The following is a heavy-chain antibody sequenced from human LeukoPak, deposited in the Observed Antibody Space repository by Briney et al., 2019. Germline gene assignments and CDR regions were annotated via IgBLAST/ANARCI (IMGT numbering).Heavy chain of an antibody. D-gene: IGHD3-10*01. CDR2: IKQDGSEK. CDR1: GFTFSSYW. J-gene: IGHJ4*02. V-gene: IGHV3-7*01. Sequence: PGGSLRLSCAASGFTFSSYWMNWVRQAPGKGLEWVANIKQDGSEKYYVDSVKGRFTISRDNAKNSLYLQRDSLRAEDTAVCYCARWIGGFDYCGQGTLVTVSS. CDR3: ARWIGGFDY.